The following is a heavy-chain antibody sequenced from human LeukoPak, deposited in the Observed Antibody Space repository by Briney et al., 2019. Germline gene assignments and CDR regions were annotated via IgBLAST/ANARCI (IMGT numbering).Heavy chain of an antibody. J-gene: IGHJ6*02. D-gene: IGHD2-15*01. V-gene: IGHV1-18*01. Sequence: ASVKVSCEASGYTFTSYGISWVRQAPGQGLEWMGWVSGYNGNTNYVQKLQGRVTMTTDTSTSTAYMELRSLRSDDTAVYYCAREWRHCSGGDCNTPSGGMDVWGQGTTVTVSS. CDR1: GYTFTSYG. CDR3: AREWRHCSGGDCNTPSGGMDV. CDR2: VSGYNGNT.